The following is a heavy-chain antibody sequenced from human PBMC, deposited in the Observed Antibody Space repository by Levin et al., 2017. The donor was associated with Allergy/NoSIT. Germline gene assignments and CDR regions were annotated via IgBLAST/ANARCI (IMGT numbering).Heavy chain of an antibody. CDR3: ARAEVGSEH. J-gene: IGHJ4*02. V-gene: IGHV4-61*02. Sequence: SETLFLICKVSFFSILLFLSYWSWIRQPAAKGLEWIGRIYSSGSANYNPSLKSRVPLSVDTSKNQFSLKLSSVTAADTAVYYCARAEVGSEHWGQGTLVTVSS. CDR1: FFSILLFLSY. D-gene: IGHD3-10*01. CDR2: IYSSGSA.